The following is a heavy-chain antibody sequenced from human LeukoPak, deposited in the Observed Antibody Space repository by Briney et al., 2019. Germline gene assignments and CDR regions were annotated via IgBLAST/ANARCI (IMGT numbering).Heavy chain of an antibody. D-gene: IGHD4-17*01. CDR3: AKVGSPNFYGDYELGY. CDR2: ISYDGSNK. J-gene: IGHJ4*02. V-gene: IGHV3-30*18. Sequence: GRSLRLSCAASGFTFSSYGMHWVRQAPGKGLEWVAVISYDGSNKYYADSVKGRFTISRDNSKNTLYLQMNSLRAEDTAVYYCAKVGSPNFYGDYELGYWGQGTLVTVSS. CDR1: GFTFSSYG.